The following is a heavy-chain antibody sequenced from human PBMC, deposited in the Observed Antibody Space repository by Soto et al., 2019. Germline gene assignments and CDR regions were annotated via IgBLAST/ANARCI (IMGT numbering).Heavy chain of an antibody. J-gene: IGHJ6*01. V-gene: IGHV3-30*18. CDR1: GFTFSSYG. Sequence: QVQLVESGGGVVQPGRSLRLSCAASGFTFSSYGMDWVRQAPGKGLEWVAIIAYDGNNKYYGESVKGRFTISRDNSKNTLFLQMNSLRAEDTAVYYCAKTGMGGSGFYSGYYYNGMDVWGQGTTVTVSS. CDR3: AKTGMGGSGFYSGYYYNGMDV. CDR2: IAYDGNNK. D-gene: IGHD3-22*01.